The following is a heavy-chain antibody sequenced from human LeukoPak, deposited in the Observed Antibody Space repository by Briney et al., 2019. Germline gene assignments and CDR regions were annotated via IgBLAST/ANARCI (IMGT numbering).Heavy chain of an antibody. J-gene: IGHJ6*02. CDR2: IIPVLNIT. D-gene: IGHD5-18*01. V-gene: IGHV1-69*04. CDR1: GGTFTSSA. CDR3: AKDQGLTAPPPYGLDV. Sequence: GASVTVSCTTSGGTFTSSAITWVRQAPGQGLEWMGRIIPVLNITTYAQKFQGRVTITADTSTSTVYMELSSLRSEETAVYYCAKDQGLTAPPPYGLDVWGQGTTVIVTS.